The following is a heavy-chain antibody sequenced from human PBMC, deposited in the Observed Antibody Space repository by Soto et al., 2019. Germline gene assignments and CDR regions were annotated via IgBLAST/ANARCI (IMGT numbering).Heavy chain of an antibody. CDR3: ARERTGTTSMDV. Sequence: QVQLVQSGAEVKKPGASVKVSCKASGYTFTSYDINWVRQATGQGLEWMGWMNPNSGNTGYAQKFQGRVTMTRNTSRSTAYMELSSLRSEDRAVYYCARERTGTTSMDVWGQGTTVTVSS. D-gene: IGHD1-1*01. V-gene: IGHV1-8*02. CDR1: GYTFTSYD. CDR2: MNPNSGNT. J-gene: IGHJ6*02.